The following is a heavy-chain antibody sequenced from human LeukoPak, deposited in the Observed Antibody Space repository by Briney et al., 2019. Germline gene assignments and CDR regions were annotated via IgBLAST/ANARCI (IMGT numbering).Heavy chain of an antibody. D-gene: IGHD3-22*01. V-gene: IGHV3-48*03. J-gene: IGHJ4*02. Sequence: PGGSLRLSCVVSGFSFRNYEMSWVRQAPGKGLEWVSYISYVDSPVYYTDSVKGRFTISRDNAKNSLYLQMNSLRAEDTAVYYCAKGGGYYDSSGYFWGQGTLVTVSS. CDR3: AKGGGYYDSSGYF. CDR1: GFSFRNYE. CDR2: ISYVDSPV.